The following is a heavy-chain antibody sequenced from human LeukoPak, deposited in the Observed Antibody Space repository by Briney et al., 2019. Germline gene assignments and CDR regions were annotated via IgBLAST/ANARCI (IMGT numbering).Heavy chain of an antibody. J-gene: IGHJ3*02. CDR2: IKEDGSEK. D-gene: IGHD3-10*01. CDR1: GFTFSNYW. CDR3: ARDRGVEAVNAFDI. V-gene: IGHV3-7*01. Sequence: PGGSLRLSCAASGFTFSNYWMSWVRQAPGKGLEWVANIKEDGSEKYYADSVKGRFTISRDNAKNSLYLQMNSLRAEDTAVYYCARDRGVEAVNAFDIWGQGTMVTVSS.